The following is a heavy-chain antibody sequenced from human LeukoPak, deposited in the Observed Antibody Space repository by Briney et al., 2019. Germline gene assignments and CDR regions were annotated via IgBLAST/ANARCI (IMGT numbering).Heavy chain of an antibody. CDR2: INHSGST. J-gene: IGHJ5*02. D-gene: IGHD3-16*02. CDR1: GGSFSGYY. CDR3: ARVVFRYHTDPYRKATRGGNWFDP. V-gene: IGHV4-34*01. Sequence: PSETLSLTCAVYGGSFSGYYWSWIRQPPGKGLEWIGEINHSGSTNYSPSLKSRVTISVDTSKNQFSLKLSSVTAADTAVYYCARVVFRYHTDPYRKATRGGNWFDPWGQGTLVTVSS.